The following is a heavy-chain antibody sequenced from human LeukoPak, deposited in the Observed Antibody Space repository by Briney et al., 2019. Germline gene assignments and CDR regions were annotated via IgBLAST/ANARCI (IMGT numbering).Heavy chain of an antibody. V-gene: IGHV3-15*01. J-gene: IGHJ4*02. CDR3: TTDNGYRGLYYFDY. CDR1: GFNFSNAW. Sequence: GGSLRLSCAASGFNFSNAWMSWVRQAPGKGLEWVGRIKSKTDGGTTDYAAPVEGRFTISRDDSKNTLYLQMNSLKTEDTAVYYCTTDNGYRGLYYFDYWGQGTLVTVSS. D-gene: IGHD5-24*01. CDR2: IKSKTDGGTT.